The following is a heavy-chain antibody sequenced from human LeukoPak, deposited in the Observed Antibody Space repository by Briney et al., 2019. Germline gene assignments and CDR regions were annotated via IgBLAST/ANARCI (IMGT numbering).Heavy chain of an antibody. D-gene: IGHD3-10*01. J-gene: IGHJ6*02. CDR1: GFTFSDYW. Sequence: PGGSLRLSCAASGFTFSDYWMHWVRRAPGKGLEWVSSISSSSSYIYYADSVKGRFTISRDNAKNSLYLQMNSLRAEDTAVYYCARNLPLDVLLWFGPQGKGYGMDVWGQGTTVTVSS. V-gene: IGHV3-21*01. CDR2: ISSSSSYI. CDR3: ARNLPLDVLLWFGPQGKGYGMDV.